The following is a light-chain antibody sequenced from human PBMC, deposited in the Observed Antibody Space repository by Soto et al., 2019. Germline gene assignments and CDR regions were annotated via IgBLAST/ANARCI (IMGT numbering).Light chain of an antibody. CDR2: DDF. CDR3: QVWDSGSDHYV. CDR1: DIGSKS. Sequence: SYELAQPPSVSVAPGQTAKISCGGDDIGSKSVHWYRQRPGQAPVLVVFDDFDRPSAIPERFSGSNSGNTATLTTSRVEAGDEAAYYCQVWDSGSDHYVFGTGTKLTVL. J-gene: IGLJ1*01. V-gene: IGLV3-21*02.